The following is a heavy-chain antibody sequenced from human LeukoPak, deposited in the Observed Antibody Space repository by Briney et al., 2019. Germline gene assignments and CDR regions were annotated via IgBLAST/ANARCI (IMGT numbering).Heavy chain of an antibody. D-gene: IGHD2-8*01. CDR1: GFTFISYW. CDR3: AKDRSCINDVCHVDFDY. Sequence: PGGSLRLSCAASGFTFISYWMSWVRQAPGKGLEWVANIKQDGSEKYYVDSVKGRFTISRDNSKNTVYLQMNSLRAEDTAVYYCAKDRSCINDVCHVDFDYWAQGTLATVSS. V-gene: IGHV3-7*03. CDR2: IKQDGSEK. J-gene: IGHJ4*02.